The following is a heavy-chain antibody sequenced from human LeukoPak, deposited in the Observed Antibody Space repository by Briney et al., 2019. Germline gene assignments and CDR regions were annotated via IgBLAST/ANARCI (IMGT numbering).Heavy chain of an antibody. CDR1: GGSFSGYY. Sequence: SETLSLTCAVYGGSFSGYYWSWIRQPPGKGLEWIGEINHSGSTNYNPSLKSRVTISVDTSKNQFSLKLSSVTAADTAVYYCARGLPVLLWFGELFGWFDPWGRGTLVTVSS. J-gene: IGHJ5*02. CDR3: ARGLPVLLWFGELFGWFDP. CDR2: INHSGST. V-gene: IGHV4-34*01. D-gene: IGHD3-10*01.